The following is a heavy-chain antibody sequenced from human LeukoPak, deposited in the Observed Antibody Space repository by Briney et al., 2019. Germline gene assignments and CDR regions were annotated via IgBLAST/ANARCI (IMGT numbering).Heavy chain of an antibody. CDR2: IYHSGST. CDR1: GYSISSGYY. Sequence: SETLSLTCTVSGYSISSGYYWGWIRQPPGKGLEWIATIYHSGSTYYNPSLKSRVAISVDTSKNQFSLRLRSVTAADTAVYYCARDYIMFDYYMDVWGRGTTVTVSS. V-gene: IGHV4-38-2*02. CDR3: ARDYIMFDYYMDV. D-gene: IGHD2-8*01. J-gene: IGHJ6*03.